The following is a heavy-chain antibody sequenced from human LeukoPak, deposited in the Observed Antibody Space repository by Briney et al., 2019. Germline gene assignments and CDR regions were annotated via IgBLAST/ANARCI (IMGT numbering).Heavy chain of an antibody. CDR3: ARESYSSSWYGDYFDY. J-gene: IGHJ4*02. D-gene: IGHD6-13*01. V-gene: IGHV4-34*01. CDR1: GGSFSGYY. CDR2: INHSGST. Sequence: SETLSLTCAAYGGSFSGYYWSWIRQPPGKGLEWIGEINHSGSTNYNPSLKSRVTISVDTSKNQFSLKLSSVTAADTAVYYCARESYSSSWYGDYFDYWGQGTLVAVSS.